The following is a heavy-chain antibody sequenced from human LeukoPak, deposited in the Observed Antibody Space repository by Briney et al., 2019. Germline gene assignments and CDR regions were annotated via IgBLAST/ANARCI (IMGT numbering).Heavy chain of an antibody. J-gene: IGHJ4*02. CDR2: ISYDGSNK. CDR3: ARSGSYHLDY. V-gene: IGHV3-30-3*01. Sequence: PGGSLRLSCAASGFTFSSYAMHWVRQAPGKGLEWVAVISYDGSNKYYADSVKGRFTISRDNSKNTLYLQMNSLRAEDTAVYYCARSGSYHLDYWGQGTLVTVSS. CDR1: GFTFSSYA. D-gene: IGHD1-26*01.